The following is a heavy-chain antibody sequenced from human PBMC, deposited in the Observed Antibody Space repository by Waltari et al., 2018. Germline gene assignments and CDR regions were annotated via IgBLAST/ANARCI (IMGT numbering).Heavy chain of an antibody. J-gene: IGHJ4*02. Sequence: QVQLVQSGAEVKKPGASVKVSCKACGYTFTGYYMHWVRQAPGQGLEWMGWINPNSGGTNYAQKFQGRVTMTRDTSISTAYMELSRLRSDDTAVYYCARDGDAEYYDSSGYGGYWGQGTLVTVSS. V-gene: IGHV1-2*02. D-gene: IGHD3-22*01. CDR2: INPNSGGT. CDR3: ARDGDAEYYDSSGYGGY. CDR1: GYTFTGYY.